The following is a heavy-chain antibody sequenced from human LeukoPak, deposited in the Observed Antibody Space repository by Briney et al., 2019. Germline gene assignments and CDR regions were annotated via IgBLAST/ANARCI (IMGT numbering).Heavy chain of an antibody. CDR1: GYTFTGYY. CDR3: ARGRNSVYYFNVVAPSYFDY. V-gene: IGHV1-2*06. CDR2: INPNSGGT. D-gene: IGHD3-22*01. J-gene: IGHJ4*02. Sequence: ASVKVSCMASGYTFTGYYMHWVRQAPGQGLEWMGRINPNSGGTNYAQKFQGRVTMTRDTSINTAYMDLSRLRSDDTAVYYCARGRNSVYYFNVVAPSYFDYWGQGTLVTVSS.